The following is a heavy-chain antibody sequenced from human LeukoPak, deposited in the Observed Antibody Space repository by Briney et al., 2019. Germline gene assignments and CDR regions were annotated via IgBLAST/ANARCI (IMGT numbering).Heavy chain of an antibody. J-gene: IGHJ4*02. CDR2: IKKDGSEK. Sequence: GGSLRLSCAASGFTFSSHWMSWVRQAPGKGLEWVANIKKDGSEKYYVDSVKGRFTISRDNAKTSLYLQMNSLRAEDTAVYYCAKVRYCSGVNCYPDDNWGQGTLVTVSS. CDR1: GFTFSSHW. V-gene: IGHV3-7*01. CDR3: AKVRYCSGVNCYPDDN. D-gene: IGHD2-15*01.